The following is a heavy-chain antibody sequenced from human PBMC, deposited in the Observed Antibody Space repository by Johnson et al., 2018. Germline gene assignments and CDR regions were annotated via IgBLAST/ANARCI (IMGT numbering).Heavy chain of an antibody. V-gene: IGHV3-30*03. J-gene: IGHJ3*02. CDR2: ISYDGSNK. CDR3: AGGKRGSVHAFDI. CDR1: GFTFSSYG. D-gene: IGHD3-16*01. Sequence: QVQLVQSGGGVVQPGRSLRLSCAASGFTFSSYGMHWVRQAPGKGLEWVAVISYDGSNKYYADSVKGRFTISRYNSMNTLYLQMNSLRAEDTSVYYCAGGKRGSVHAFDIWGQGTMVTVSS.